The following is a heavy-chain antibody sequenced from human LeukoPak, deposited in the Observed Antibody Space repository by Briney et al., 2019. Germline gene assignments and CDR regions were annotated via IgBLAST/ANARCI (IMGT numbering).Heavy chain of an antibody. J-gene: IGHJ6*02. D-gene: IGHD2-15*01. CDR2: IKEDGSER. CDR3: TRQGYCSGGSCSTPDYYYYYGMDV. Sequence: GSLRLSCEGSAFIFSGHWMNWVRETPGKGLEWVASIKEDGSERQYVDSVKGRFSISRDNTKGALSLQLNRLRAEDTAVYYCTRQGYCSGGSCSTPDYYYYYGMDVWGQGTTVTVSS. CDR1: AFIFSGHW. V-gene: IGHV3-7*03.